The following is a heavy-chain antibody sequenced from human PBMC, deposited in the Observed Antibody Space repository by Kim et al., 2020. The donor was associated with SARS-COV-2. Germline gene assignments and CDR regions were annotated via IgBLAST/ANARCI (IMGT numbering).Heavy chain of an antibody. D-gene: IGHD3-22*01. CDR3: ARRSYYDSSGYYKY. Sequence: PSLKGRITISVDTSKNQFSLKLSSVTAADTAVYYCARRSYYDSSGYYKYWGQGTLVTVSS. V-gene: IGHV4-39*01. J-gene: IGHJ4*02.